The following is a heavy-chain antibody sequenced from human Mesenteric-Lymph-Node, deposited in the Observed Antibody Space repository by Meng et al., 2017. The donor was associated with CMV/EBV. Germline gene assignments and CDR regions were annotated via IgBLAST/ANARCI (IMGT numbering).Heavy chain of an antibody. Sequence: ASVKVSCKASGYTFTGYYMHWVRQAPGQGLEWMGWINPNSGGTNYAQKFQGRVTVTRDTSISTAYMELSRLRSDDTAVYYCAREAVAGKGEFDYWGQGTLVTVSS. CDR2: INPNSGGT. D-gene: IGHD6-19*01. CDR1: GYTFTGYY. J-gene: IGHJ4*02. CDR3: AREAVAGKGEFDY. V-gene: IGHV1-2*02.